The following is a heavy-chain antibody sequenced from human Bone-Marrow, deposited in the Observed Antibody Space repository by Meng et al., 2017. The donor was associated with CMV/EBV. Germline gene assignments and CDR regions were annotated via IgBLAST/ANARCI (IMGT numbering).Heavy chain of an antibody. D-gene: IGHD1-26*01. CDR3: ARDATGSWELND. Sequence: GESLKISCAASGFTFDDYGMSWVRQAPGKGLEWVSGINWNGGSTGYADSVKGRFTISRDNAKNSLYLQMNSLRAEDTALYYCARDATGSWELNDWGQGHLVHVAS. CDR2: INWNGGST. J-gene: IGHJ4*02. V-gene: IGHV3-20*04. CDR1: GFTFDDYG.